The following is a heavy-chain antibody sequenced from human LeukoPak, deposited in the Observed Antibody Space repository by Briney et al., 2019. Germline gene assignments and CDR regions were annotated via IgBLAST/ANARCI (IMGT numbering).Heavy chain of an antibody. D-gene: IGHD3-22*01. J-gene: IGHJ4*02. CDR2: FYYSGST. CDR3: ARGFYYDSSGYYYGGYYFDY. Sequence: SETLSLTCTVSGGSVSSGSYYWSWIRQPPGKGLDGLGYFYYSGSTNYNPSLKSRVTISVDTSKNQFSLKLSSVTAADTAVYYCARGFYYDSSGYYYGGYYFDYWGQGTLVTVSS. CDR1: GGSVSSGSYY. V-gene: IGHV4-61*01.